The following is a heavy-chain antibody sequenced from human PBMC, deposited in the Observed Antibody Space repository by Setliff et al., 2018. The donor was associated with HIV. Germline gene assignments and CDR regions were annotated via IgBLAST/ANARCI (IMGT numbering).Heavy chain of an antibody. CDR3: ASTSMGMTRKPIWYYHMDV. J-gene: IGHJ6*03. Sequence: SETLSLTCTVSGGSISSNNYYWGWIRQPPGKGLEWIGSIFYSETVYYGGRTYYSPSLKSRVTISVDTSKSQFSLKLTSVSAADTAVYYCASTSMGMTRKPIWYYHMDVWGHGITVTVSS. V-gene: IGHV4-39*07. D-gene: IGHD7-27*01. CDR1: GGSISSNNYY. CDR2: IFYSETVYYGGRT.